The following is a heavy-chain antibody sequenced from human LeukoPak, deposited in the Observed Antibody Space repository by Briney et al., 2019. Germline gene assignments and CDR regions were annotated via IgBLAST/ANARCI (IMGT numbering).Heavy chain of an antibody. CDR2: INPAGGST. V-gene: IGHV1-46*01. CDR3: ARGQLGPTSAPFDS. D-gene: IGHD1-26*01. J-gene: IGHJ4*02. CDR1: GYTFTSYD. Sequence: ASVKVSCKASGYTFTSYDINWVRQAPGQSFEYMGIINPAGGSTSYHHKFQDRVTMTREASTSTIYMGLRSLTFEDTAVYYCARGQLGPTSAPFDSWGQGTLVTVSS.